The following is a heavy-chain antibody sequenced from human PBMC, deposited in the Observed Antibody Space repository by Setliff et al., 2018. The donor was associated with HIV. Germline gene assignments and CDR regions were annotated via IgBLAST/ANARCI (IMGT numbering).Heavy chain of an antibody. D-gene: IGHD5-18*01. V-gene: IGHV3-48*01. CDR2: IYTSSSTI. Sequence: PGGSLRLSCVGSGFTFSTYSMSWVRQVPGKGLEWIAYIYTSSSTIHYGDSVKGRFTISRDNAKNSVYLQMNSLRAEDTAVYYCARREYNYVPRAFDLWGRGTMVTVSS. CDR1: GFTFSTYS. CDR3: ARREYNYVPRAFDL. J-gene: IGHJ3*01.